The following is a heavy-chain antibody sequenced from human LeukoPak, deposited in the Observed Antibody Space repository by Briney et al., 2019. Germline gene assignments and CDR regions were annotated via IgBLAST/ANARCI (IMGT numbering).Heavy chain of an antibody. D-gene: IGHD3-22*01. Sequence: SETLSLTCAVYGGSFSSYYWGWIRQPPGKGLEWIGSIYYSGSTYYNPSLKSRVTISVDTSKNQFSLKLSSVTAADTAVYYCARRTVIGFIGWFDPWGQGTLVTVSS. CDR3: ARRTVIGFIGWFDP. CDR1: GGSFSSYY. J-gene: IGHJ5*02. V-gene: IGHV4-39*01. CDR2: IYYSGST.